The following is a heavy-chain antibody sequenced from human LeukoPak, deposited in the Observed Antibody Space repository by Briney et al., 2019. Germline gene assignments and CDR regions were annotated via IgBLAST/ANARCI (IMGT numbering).Heavy chain of an antibody. D-gene: IGHD1-26*01. Sequence: GGSLRLSCVVSGFRIRSNSMSWVRQAPGKGLEWVSGISDNGESTYYALSVGGRFTISRDNSKNTLYLQMNSLRAEDTAVYYCAKVLAATPNYYYYGMDVWGQGTTVTVSS. V-gene: IGHV3-23*01. J-gene: IGHJ6*02. CDR2: ISDNGEST. CDR3: AKVLAATPNYYYYGMDV. CDR1: GFRIRSNS.